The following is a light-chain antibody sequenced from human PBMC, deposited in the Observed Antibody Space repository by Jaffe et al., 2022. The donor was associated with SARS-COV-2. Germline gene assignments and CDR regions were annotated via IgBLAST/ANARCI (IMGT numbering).Light chain of an antibody. CDR1: QSISSSY. CDR3: QQYGSSLI. J-gene: IGKJ4*01. V-gene: IGKV3-20*01. Sequence: DIVLTQSPGTLPLSPGERATLSCRVSQSISSSYLAWYQQRPGQAPRLLIYGASSRATGIPDRFSGSGSGTDFTLTISKLEPEDFAVYYCQQYGSSLIFGGGTKVEIK. CDR2: GAS.